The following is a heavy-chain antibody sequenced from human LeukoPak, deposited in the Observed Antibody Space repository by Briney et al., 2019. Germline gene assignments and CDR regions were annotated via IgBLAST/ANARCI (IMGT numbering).Heavy chain of an antibody. Sequence: GGSLRLSCAASGFTFSSYGMHWVRQAPGKGLEWVAVIWYDGSNKYYADSVKGRFTISRDDSKNTVYLQMNSLRAEDAAVYYCARDFSGFLDYWGQGILVTVSS. J-gene: IGHJ4*02. CDR1: GFTFSSYG. CDR3: ARDFSGFLDY. V-gene: IGHV3-33*01. D-gene: IGHD3-22*01. CDR2: IWYDGSNK.